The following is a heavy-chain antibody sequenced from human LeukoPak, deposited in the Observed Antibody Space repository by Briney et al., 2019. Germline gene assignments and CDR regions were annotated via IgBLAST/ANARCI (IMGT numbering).Heavy chain of an antibody. CDR3: AGDYGFAHCGGDCYQDY. J-gene: IGHJ4*02. Sequence: GGSLRLSCAASGYTFSSYWTSWVRQAPGKGLERVANINQDGSEKYYVDSVKGRFTISRDNAKNSLYLQMNSLRAEDTAVYYCAGDYGFAHCGGDCYQDYWGQGTLVTVSS. D-gene: IGHD2-21*02. CDR1: GYTFSSYW. V-gene: IGHV3-7*01. CDR2: INQDGSEK.